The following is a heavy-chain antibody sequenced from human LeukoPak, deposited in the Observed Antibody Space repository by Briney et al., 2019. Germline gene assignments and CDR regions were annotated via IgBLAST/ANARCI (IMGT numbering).Heavy chain of an antibody. J-gene: IGHJ5*02. CDR3: ARDRVDYPPS. Sequence: SVKVSCKASGGTFSSYAISWVRQAPGQGLEWMGGIIPIFGTANYAQKFQGRVTITTDESTNTAYMELSSLRSEDTAVYYCARDRVDYPPSWGQGTLVTVSS. CDR2: IIPIFGTA. V-gene: IGHV1-69*05. CDR1: GGTFSSYA. D-gene: IGHD4-11*01.